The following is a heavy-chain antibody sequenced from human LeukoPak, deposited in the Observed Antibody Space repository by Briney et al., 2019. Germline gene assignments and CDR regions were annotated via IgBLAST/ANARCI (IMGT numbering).Heavy chain of an antibody. J-gene: IGHJ5*02. D-gene: IGHD6-13*01. CDR2: MNPKSANT. V-gene: IGHV1-8*02. Sequence: ASVKVSCKASGYIFTNYDIHWVRQATGQGLEWMAWMNPKSANTGYAQKFQGRVTMTSNTSISTAYMELSSLRSEDTAVYYCARDLGYSSSWYGAPNGVRNWFDPWGQGTLVTVSP. CDR1: GYIFTNYD. CDR3: ARDLGYSSSWYGAPNGVRNWFDP.